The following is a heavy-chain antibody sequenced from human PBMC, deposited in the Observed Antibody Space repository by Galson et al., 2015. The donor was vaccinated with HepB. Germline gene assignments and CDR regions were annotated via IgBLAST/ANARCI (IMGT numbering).Heavy chain of an antibody. CDR3: VRAAGGPYYFDY. CDR1: GDSVSSNSAV. CDR2: TYYRSKWYN. D-gene: IGHD2-15*01. V-gene: IGHV6-1*01. J-gene: IGHJ4*02. Sequence: CAISGDSVSSNSAVWNWIRQSPSRGLEWPGRTYYRSKWYNDYAVSVKSRITFNPDTSKNQLSLQLNSVTTEDTGVYYCVRAAGGPYYFDYWGQGTLVTVSS.